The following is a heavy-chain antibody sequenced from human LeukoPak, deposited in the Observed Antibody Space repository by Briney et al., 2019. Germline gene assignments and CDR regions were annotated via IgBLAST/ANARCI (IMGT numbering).Heavy chain of an antibody. Sequence: PSETLSLTCTVSGDSVSSGSYYWSWIRQPPGKGLEWIGCVYYSGSTNYNPSLKSRVTISVDTSKNQFSLKLSSVTAADTAVYYCARGVEQLVFYYYYYGMDVWGQGTTATVSS. D-gene: IGHD6-6*01. CDR2: VYYSGST. CDR3: ARGVEQLVFYYYYYGMDV. V-gene: IGHV4-61*01. CDR1: GDSVSSGSYY. J-gene: IGHJ6*02.